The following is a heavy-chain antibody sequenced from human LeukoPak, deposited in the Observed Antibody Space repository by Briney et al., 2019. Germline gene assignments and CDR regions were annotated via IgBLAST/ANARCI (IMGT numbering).Heavy chain of an antibody. CDR2: INPNSGGT. V-gene: IGHV1-2*02. CDR3: ARVGCSATCPLDY. J-gene: IGHJ4*02. Sequence: ASVKVSCKASGYTFTGYYMHWVRQAPGQGLEWMGWINPNSGGTNYAQKFQGRVTMTRDTSISTAYMELSRLRSDDTAVYYCARVGCSATCPLDYWGQGTLVTVSS. CDR1: GYTFTGYY. D-gene: IGHD2-2*01.